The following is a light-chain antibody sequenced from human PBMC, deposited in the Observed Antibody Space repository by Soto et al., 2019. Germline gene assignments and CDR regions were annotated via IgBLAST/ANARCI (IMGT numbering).Light chain of an antibody. CDR1: QSVSSK. V-gene: IGKV3-15*01. J-gene: IGKJ1*01. CDR3: QQYNSWLWT. Sequence: DIVMTQSPATLSVSPGEGATLSYRASQSVSSKLAWYQQKPGQAPRLLIYGASTRATGIPARFSGSGSGTEFTLIISSLQSEYSAVYYCQQYNSWLWTFGQGTKVDSK. CDR2: GAS.